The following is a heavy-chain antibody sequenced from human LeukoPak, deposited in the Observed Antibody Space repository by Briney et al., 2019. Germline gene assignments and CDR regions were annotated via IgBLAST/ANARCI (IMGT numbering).Heavy chain of an antibody. J-gene: IGHJ4*02. CDR1: GGSFSGYY. CDR3: ARGYSSGCTN. CDR2: INHSGST. Sequence: SEALSFTCAVYGGSFSGYYWSWIRQPPGKGLEWIGEINHSGSTNYNPSLKSRVTISVDTSKNQFSLKLSSVTAADTAVYYCARGYSSGCTNWGQGTLVTVSS. V-gene: IGHV4-34*01. D-gene: IGHD6-19*01.